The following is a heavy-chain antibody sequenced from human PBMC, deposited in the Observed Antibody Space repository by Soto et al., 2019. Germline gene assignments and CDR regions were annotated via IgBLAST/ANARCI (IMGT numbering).Heavy chain of an antibody. CDR2: ISYDGSNK. CDR3: AKVVDIVLVPAAKGYYGMDV. Sequence: QVQLVESGGGVVQPGRSLRLSCAASGFTFSSYGMHWVRQAPGKGLEWVAVISYDGSNKYYADSVKGRFTISRDNSKNTLYLQMNSLRAEDTAVYYCAKVVDIVLVPAAKGYYGMDVWGQGTTVTVSS. J-gene: IGHJ6*02. V-gene: IGHV3-30*18. CDR1: GFTFSSYG. D-gene: IGHD2-2*01.